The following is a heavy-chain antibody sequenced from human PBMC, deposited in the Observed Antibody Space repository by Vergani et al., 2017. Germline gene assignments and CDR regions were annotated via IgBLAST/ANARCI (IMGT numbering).Heavy chain of an antibody. V-gene: IGHV1-69*01. D-gene: IGHD4-17*01. CDR2: IIPIFSTA. CDR1: GGTFSSYA. J-gene: IGHJ4*02. Sequence: QVQLVQSGAEVKKPGSSVKVSCKASGGTFSSYAISWVRQAPGQGLEWMGGIIPIFSTANYAQKFQGRVTITADESTSTAYMELSSLRSEDTAVYYCARVVHLLPTVTMGYFDYWGQGTLVTVSS. CDR3: ARVVHLLPTVTMGYFDY.